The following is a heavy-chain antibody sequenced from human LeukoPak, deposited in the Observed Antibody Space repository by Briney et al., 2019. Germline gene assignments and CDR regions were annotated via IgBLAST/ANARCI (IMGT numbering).Heavy chain of an antibody. D-gene: IGHD1-26*01. CDR3: ARDRAGLGLLDF. V-gene: IGHV4-30-2*01. CDR1: GGSISSGGCS. CDR2: IFQSGSP. Sequence: SQTLSLTCAVTGGSISSGGCSWTWIRQPPGKGLEWIGYIFQSGSPSYNPSLRSRVTISVDTSRNHFSLELISVTAADTAMYYCARDRAGLGLLDFWGQGTMVTVSS. J-gene: IGHJ3*01.